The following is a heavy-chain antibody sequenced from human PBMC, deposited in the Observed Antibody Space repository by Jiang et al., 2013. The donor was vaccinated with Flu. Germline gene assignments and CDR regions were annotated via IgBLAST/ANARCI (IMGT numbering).Heavy chain of an antibody. CDR1: SSYT. CDR2: IIPILGIA. V-gene: IGHV1-69*02. CDR3: ATPLEMGD. J-gene: IGHJ6*02. Sequence: SSYTISWVRQAPGQGLEWMGRIIPILGIANYAQKFQGRVMITADKSTSTAYMELSSLRSEDTAVYYCATPLEMGDWGQGTTVTVSS. D-gene: IGHD5-24*01.